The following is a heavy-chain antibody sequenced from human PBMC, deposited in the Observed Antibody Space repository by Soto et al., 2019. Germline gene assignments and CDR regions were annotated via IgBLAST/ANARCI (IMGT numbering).Heavy chain of an antibody. D-gene: IGHD3-3*01. V-gene: IGHV4-34*01. J-gene: IGHJ6*02. CDR2: INHSGST. CDR3: ARGGGSGYYSYYYYGMDV. Sequence: PSDTLSLTCAVYGGSFSGYYWSWIRQPPGKGLEWIGEINHSGSTNYNPSLKSRVTISVDTSKNQFSLKLSSVTAADTAVYYCARGGGSGYYSYYYYGMDVWGQGTTVTVSS. CDR1: GGSFSGYY.